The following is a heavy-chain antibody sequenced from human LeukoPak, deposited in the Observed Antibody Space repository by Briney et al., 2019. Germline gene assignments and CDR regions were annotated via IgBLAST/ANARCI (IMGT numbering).Heavy chain of an antibody. J-gene: IGHJ4*02. Sequence: PSETLSLTCTVSGGSITNYYWSWIRQAPGKGLEWIGYFYDSGSNTDYNPSLKSRVTISVDTSKNQFSLKLSSVTAADTAVYYCARGWSSGWYIYWGQGTLVTVSS. D-gene: IGHD6-19*01. CDR2: FYDSGSNT. CDR1: GGSITNYY. CDR3: ARGWSSGWYIY. V-gene: IGHV4-59*01.